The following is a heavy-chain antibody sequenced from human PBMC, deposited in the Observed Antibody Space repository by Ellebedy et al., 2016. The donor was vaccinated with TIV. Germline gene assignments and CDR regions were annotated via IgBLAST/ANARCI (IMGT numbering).Heavy chain of an antibody. CDR1: GFTVSSNY. Sequence: GESLKISCAASGFTVSSNYMSWVRQAPGKGLQWVSVICSGGSTYYADSVKGRFTISRDNSKNTLYLQMNSLRAEDTAVYFCAREVYCGGDCFNFDLWGQGTLVTVSS. J-gene: IGHJ4*02. V-gene: IGHV3-66*01. CDR3: AREVYCGGDCFNFDL. CDR2: ICSGGST. D-gene: IGHD2-21*02.